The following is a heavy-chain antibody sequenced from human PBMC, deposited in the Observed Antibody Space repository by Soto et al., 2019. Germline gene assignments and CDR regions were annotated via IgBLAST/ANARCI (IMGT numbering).Heavy chain of an antibody. Sequence: GASVKVSCKVSGYTLTELSMHWVRQAPGKGLEWMGGFDPEDGETIYAQKFQGRVTMTEDTSTDTAYMELSSLRSEDTAVYYCATAHDSSARLGADYYYGMDVWGQGTTVTVSS. D-gene: IGHD3-22*01. J-gene: IGHJ6*02. CDR3: ATAHDSSARLGADYYYGMDV. CDR1: GYTLTELS. V-gene: IGHV1-24*01. CDR2: FDPEDGET.